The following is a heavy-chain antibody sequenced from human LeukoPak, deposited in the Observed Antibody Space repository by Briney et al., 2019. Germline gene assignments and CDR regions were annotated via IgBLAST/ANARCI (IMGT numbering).Heavy chain of an antibody. CDR3: ARGGTYCSSSICPDY. J-gene: IGHJ4*02. CDR2: INPNSGGT. D-gene: IGHD2-2*01. Sequence: GASVKVSCKASGYTFTDFYMHWVRQAPGRGLEWMGWINPNSGGTNYAQKFQGRVTMTRDTSISTAYMEVSRLRSDDTAVYYCARGGTYCSSSICPDYWGQGTLVTVSS. V-gene: IGHV1-2*02. CDR1: GYTFTDFY.